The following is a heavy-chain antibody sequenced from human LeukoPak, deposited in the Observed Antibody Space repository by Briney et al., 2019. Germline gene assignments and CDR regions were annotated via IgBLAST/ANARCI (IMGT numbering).Heavy chain of an antibody. J-gene: IGHJ3*02. CDR2: INHSGST. D-gene: IGHD3-3*01. CDR3: ARQSQITIFGVVIISDAFDI. Sequence: SETLSLTCAVYGGSFSGYYWSWIRQPPGKGLEWIGEINHSGSTNYNPSLKSRVTISVDTSKNQFSLKLSSVTAADTAVYYCARQSQITIFGVVIISDAFDIWGQGTMVTVSS. V-gene: IGHV4-34*01. CDR1: GGSFSGYY.